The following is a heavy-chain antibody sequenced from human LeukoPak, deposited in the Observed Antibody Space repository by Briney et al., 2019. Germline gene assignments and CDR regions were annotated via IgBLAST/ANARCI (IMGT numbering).Heavy chain of an antibody. Sequence: ASVKVSCKVSGYTLTELSMHWVRQAPGKGLEWMGGFDPEDGETIYAQKFQGRVTMTEDTSTDTAYMELSSLRSEDTAVYYCARDRRITIFGVGPPDAFDIWGQGTMVTVSS. V-gene: IGHV1-24*01. CDR3: ARDRRITIFGVGPPDAFDI. CDR2: FDPEDGET. J-gene: IGHJ3*02. D-gene: IGHD3-3*01. CDR1: GYTLTELS.